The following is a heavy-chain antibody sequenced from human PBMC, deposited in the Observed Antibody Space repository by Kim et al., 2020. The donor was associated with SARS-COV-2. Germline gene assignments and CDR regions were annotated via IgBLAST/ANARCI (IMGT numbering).Heavy chain of an antibody. CDR3: ARQMPWLVPFDY. Sequence: LKSLVTISVHTSKNQFSLKLSSVTAADTAVYYCARQMPWLVPFDYWGQGTLVTVSS. J-gene: IGHJ4*02. D-gene: IGHD6-19*01. V-gene: IGHV4-39*01.